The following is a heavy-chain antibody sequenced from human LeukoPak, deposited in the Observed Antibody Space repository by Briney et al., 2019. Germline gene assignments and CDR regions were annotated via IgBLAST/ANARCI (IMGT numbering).Heavy chain of an antibody. V-gene: IGHV4-31*02. Sequence: PSQTLSLTWTVSGGSISGGGYYWSWIRQHPGKGLEWIGYIYYSGSTYYNPSLKSRVTISVDTSKNQFSLKLSSATAADTAVYYCARAPKLPMVADWGQGTLVTVSS. CDR3: ARAPKLPMVAD. J-gene: IGHJ4*02. CDR2: IYYSGST. D-gene: IGHD3-10*01. CDR1: GGSISGGGYY.